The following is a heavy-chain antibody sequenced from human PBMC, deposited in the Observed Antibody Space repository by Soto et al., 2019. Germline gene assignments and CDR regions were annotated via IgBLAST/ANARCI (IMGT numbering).Heavy chain of an antibody. J-gene: IGHJ6*02. D-gene: IGHD6-19*01. V-gene: IGHV1-3*01. CDR2: INAGNGNT. Sequence: ASVKVSCKASGYAFTSYAMHWVRQAPGQRLEWMGWINAGNGNTKYSQKFQGRVTITRDTSASKAYMELSRLRYEDTAVYYCAREGEDSSGWYDSYYYGMDVWGQGTTVTVSS. CDR1: GYAFTSYA. CDR3: AREGEDSSGWYDSYYYGMDV.